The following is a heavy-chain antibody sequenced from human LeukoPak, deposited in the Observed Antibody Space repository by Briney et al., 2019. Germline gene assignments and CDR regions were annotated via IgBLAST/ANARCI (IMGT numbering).Heavy chain of an antibody. CDR2: INSDGSTT. D-gene: IGHD3-10*01. J-gene: IGHJ4*02. CDR3: ARAMGD. Sequence: GGSLRLSCAASGFTFSSYWIHWVRQAPGQGLVWVSRINSDGSTTNYADSVKGRFTLSRDNAKNTLYLQMNSLRAEDTAVYYCARAMGDWGQGTLVTVSS. V-gene: IGHV3-74*01. CDR1: GFTFSSYW.